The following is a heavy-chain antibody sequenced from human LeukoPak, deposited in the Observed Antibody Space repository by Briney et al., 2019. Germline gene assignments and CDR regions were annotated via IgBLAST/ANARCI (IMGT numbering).Heavy chain of an antibody. J-gene: IGHJ4*02. V-gene: IGHV4-59*11. CDR1: SGSISSHY. CDR3: ARVEALGRYYFDY. Sequence: PSETLSLTCTVSSGSISSHYWSWIRQPPGKGLEWIGYIYYSGSTNYNPSLKSRVTISVDTSKNQFSLKLSSVTAADTAVYYCARVEALGRYYFDYWGQGTLVTVSS. CDR2: IYYSGST. D-gene: IGHD5-24*01.